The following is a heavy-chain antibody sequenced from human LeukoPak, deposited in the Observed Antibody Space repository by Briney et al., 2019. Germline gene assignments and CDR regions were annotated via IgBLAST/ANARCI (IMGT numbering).Heavy chain of an antibody. J-gene: IGHJ4*02. CDR3: ARAGGYYASGSYLGY. CDR2: IYYSGST. D-gene: IGHD3-10*01. Sequence: TSETLSLTCTVSGGSINSYYWSWIRQPPGKGLERIGYIYYSGSTNYNPSLKSRVTISVDTSKNQFSLKLSSVTAADTAVYYCARAGGYYASGSYLGYWGQGTLVTVSS. V-gene: IGHV4-59*01. CDR1: GGSINSYY.